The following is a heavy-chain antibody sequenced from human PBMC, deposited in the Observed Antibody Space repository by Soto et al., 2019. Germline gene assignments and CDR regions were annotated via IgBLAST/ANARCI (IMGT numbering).Heavy chain of an antibody. CDR1: GFTFSSYD. CDR2: ISSNGGTT. D-gene: IGHD1-7*01. J-gene: IGHJ4*02. Sequence: EVQLAESGGGMVQPGGSLRLSCVASGFTFSSYDMHWVRQAPGKGLEYVSSISSNGGTTYYGNSVKGRFTISRDNSKNTLYLQMGSRRAEDMAVYYCVRRVSGNYAYWGQGTRVTVSS. V-gene: IGHV3-64*01. CDR3: VRRVSGNYAY.